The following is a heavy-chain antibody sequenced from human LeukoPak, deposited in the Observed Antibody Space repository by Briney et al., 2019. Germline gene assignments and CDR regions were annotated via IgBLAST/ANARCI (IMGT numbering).Heavy chain of an antibody. CDR1: GFTFSSCW. Sequence: GGSLRLSCTASGFTFSSCWMQWVSQAPGKGLVWVSRINSDGSSPSYADSVKGRFTISRDNSKNTLYLQMNNLSAEDTAVYYCARETSGSFPYWGQGTLVTVSS. V-gene: IGHV3-74*01. CDR2: INSDGSSP. D-gene: IGHD2-15*01. CDR3: ARETSGSFPY. J-gene: IGHJ4*02.